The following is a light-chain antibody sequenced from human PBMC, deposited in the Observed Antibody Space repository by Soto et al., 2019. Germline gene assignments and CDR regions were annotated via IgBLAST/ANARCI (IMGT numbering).Light chain of an antibody. CDR2: GSS. J-gene: IGKJ2*01. V-gene: IGKV3-20*01. CDR1: QTVSNNY. CDR3: QQYGSSPQYT. Sequence: EVVLTQSPGTLYLSPGERATLSCRASQTVSNNYVAWYQQKPGQAPRLLIFGSSDRATGITDRFRGSGSGTDFPLTISSLEPEDFAVYYCQQYGSSPQYTFGQWTKLEIK.